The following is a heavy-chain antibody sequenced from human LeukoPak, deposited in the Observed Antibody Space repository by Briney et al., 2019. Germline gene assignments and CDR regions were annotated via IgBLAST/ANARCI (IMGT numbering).Heavy chain of an antibody. D-gene: IGHD2-2*01. CDR2: INPNSGDR. Sequence: ASVNVSCTASGYTFTGYYIHWVRQAAGQGLEGMGWINPNSGDRKYETRFQARVNMTRDTSIGTAYMELTRLRSDDAAVYFCARDGSWSSISYSDYWGQGTLVTVSS. CDR3: ARDGSWSSISYSDY. V-gene: IGHV1-2*02. J-gene: IGHJ4*02. CDR1: GYTFTGYY.